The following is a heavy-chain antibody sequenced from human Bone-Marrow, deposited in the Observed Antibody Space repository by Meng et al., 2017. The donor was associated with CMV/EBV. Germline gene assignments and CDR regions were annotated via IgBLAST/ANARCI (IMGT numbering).Heavy chain of an antibody. CDR1: GGSVSSGSYY. Sequence: GSLRLSCTVSGGSVSSGSYYWSWIRQPPGKGLEWIGYIYYSGSTNYNPSLKSRVTMSVDTSKNQFSLKLSSVTAADTAVYYCARGRGYQLLYKYYYYGMDVWGQGTTVTVSS. D-gene: IGHD2-2*02. CDR2: IYYSGST. J-gene: IGHJ6*02. V-gene: IGHV4-61*01. CDR3: ARGRGYQLLYKYYYYGMDV.